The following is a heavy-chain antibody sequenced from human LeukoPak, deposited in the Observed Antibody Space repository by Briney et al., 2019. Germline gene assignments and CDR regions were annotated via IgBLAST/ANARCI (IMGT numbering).Heavy chain of an antibody. V-gene: IGHV4-39*07. CDR1: GGSISSYY. CDR3: ARARRAPPGPSGY. CDR2: IYYSGST. J-gene: IGHJ4*02. Sequence: SETLSLTCTVSGGSISSYYWGRIRQPPGKGLEWIGSIYYSGSTYYNPSLKSRVTISVDTSKNQFSLKLSSVTAADTAVYYCARARRAPPGPSGYWGQGTLVTVSS.